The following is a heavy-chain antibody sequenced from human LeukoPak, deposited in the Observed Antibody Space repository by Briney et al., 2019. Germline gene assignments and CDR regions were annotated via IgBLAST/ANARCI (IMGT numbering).Heavy chain of an antibody. D-gene: IGHD3-3*01. CDR2: IKQDGSDK. CDR3: AKLSAYDFWSGTGDWFDP. CDR1: GFIFSNYW. V-gene: IGHV3-7*03. Sequence: GGSLRLSCAASGFIFSNYWMNWVRQAPGKGLEWVASIKQDGSDKYYVDSVRGRFTISRDNSKNTLYLQMNSLGAEDTAVYYCAKLSAYDFWSGTGDWFDPWGQGTLVTVSS. J-gene: IGHJ5*02.